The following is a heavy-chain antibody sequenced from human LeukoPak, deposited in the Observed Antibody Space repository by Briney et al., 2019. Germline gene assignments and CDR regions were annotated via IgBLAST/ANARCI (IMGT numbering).Heavy chain of an antibody. CDR1: GYSFTSYW. V-gene: IGHV5-51*01. CDR2: IYPGDSET. J-gene: IGHJ4*02. Sequence: GEALKIPCQGSGYSFTSYWIGWVRQMPGKGLEWMGIIYPGDSETRYSPSFQGQVTISADKSISTAYLQWSSLKASDTAMYYCARRSNKYGVYYFDYWGQGTLVTVSS. CDR3: ARRSNKYGVYYFDY. D-gene: IGHD2-2*01.